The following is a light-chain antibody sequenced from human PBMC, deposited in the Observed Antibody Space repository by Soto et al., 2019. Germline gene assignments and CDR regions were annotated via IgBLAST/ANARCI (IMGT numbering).Light chain of an antibody. V-gene: IGLV1-40*01. CDR1: SSNIGAGYD. CDR2: GNS. CDR3: QSYDSSLSGSV. Sequence: QSVLTQPPSVSGAPGQRVTISCTGGSSNIGAGYDVHWYQQLPGTTPKLLIHGNSNRPSGVPDRFSGSKSGTSASLAITGLQAEDEADYSCQSYDSSLSGSVFGGGTKLTVL. J-gene: IGLJ2*01.